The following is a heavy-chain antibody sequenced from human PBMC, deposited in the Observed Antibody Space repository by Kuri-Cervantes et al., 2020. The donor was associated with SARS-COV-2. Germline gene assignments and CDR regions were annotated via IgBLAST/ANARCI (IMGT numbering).Heavy chain of an antibody. J-gene: IGHJ4*02. Sequence: GGSLRLSCKASGYTFTSYGISWVRQAPGQGLEWMGWISAYNGNTNYAQKLQGRVTMTTDTSTSTAYMELRSLRSDDTAVYYCARDAPMVRGAPHDYWGQGILVTVSS. CDR2: ISAYNGNT. D-gene: IGHD3-10*01. CDR1: GYTFTSYG. CDR3: ARDAPMVRGAPHDY. V-gene: IGHV1-18*01.